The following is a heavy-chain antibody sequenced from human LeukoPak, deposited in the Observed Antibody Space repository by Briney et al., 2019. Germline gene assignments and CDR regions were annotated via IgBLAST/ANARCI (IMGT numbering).Heavy chain of an antibody. V-gene: IGHV4-34*01. J-gene: IGHJ5*02. Sequence: SETLSLTRAVYGGSFSVHSWIWIRQPPGRGLEWIGEINHGGSTTYNPSLTSRVPISVDTFKNQISLKLRAVTAARTALYFRARSGRELSAARRFKFGDCFDPWGPGTLVTASS. D-gene: IGHD2-21*01. CDR3: ARSGRELSAARRFKFGDCFDP. CDR1: GGSFSVHS. CDR2: INHGGST.